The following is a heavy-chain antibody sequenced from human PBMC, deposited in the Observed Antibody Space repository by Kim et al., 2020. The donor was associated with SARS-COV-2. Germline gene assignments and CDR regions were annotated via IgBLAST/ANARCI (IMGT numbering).Heavy chain of an antibody. Sequence: ASVKVSCKASGYTFSSYCLHWVRQAPGQRLEWMGWINVATGGTKYSQNFQGRVAITRDTSANTAYMELSSLSPEDTAVYYCSREGRDTNAGSWDYWGQGT. V-gene: IGHV1-3*01. CDR1: GYTFSSYC. CDR2: INVATGGT. J-gene: IGHJ4*02. CDR3: SREGRDTNAGSWDY. D-gene: IGHD3-10*01.